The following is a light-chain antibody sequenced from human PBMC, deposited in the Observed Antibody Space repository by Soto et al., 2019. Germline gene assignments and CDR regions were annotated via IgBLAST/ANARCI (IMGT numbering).Light chain of an antibody. CDR3: QQYGSSGT. Sequence: EIVMTQSPATLSVSPGERATLSCRASQSVSIKLAWYQQKPGQAPRPLIYDTSTRATGIPARFSGSGSGTEFTLTISSLQSEDFAVYYCQQYGSSGTFGQGTKVDIK. J-gene: IGKJ1*01. CDR2: DTS. V-gene: IGKV3-15*01. CDR1: QSVSIK.